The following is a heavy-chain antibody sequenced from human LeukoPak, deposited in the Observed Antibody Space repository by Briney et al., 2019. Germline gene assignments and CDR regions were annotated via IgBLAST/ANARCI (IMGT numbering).Heavy chain of an antibody. CDR2: INWNGGST. D-gene: IGHD4-17*01. CDR3: AKDWSTVTTLGTTFDY. V-gene: IGHV3-20*04. Sequence: RTGGSLRLSCAASGFTFDDYGMSWVRQAPGKGLEWVSGINWNGGSTGYADSVKGRFTISRDNAKNSLYLQMNSLRAEDTALYYCAKDWSTVTTLGTTFDYWGQGTLVTVSS. J-gene: IGHJ4*02. CDR1: GFTFDDYG.